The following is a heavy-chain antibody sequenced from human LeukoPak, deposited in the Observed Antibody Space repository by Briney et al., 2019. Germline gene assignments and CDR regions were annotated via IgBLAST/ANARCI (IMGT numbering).Heavy chain of an antibody. Sequence: RPSETLSLTCAVYGGSFSGYYWSWIRQPPGKGLEWVAVISYDGTDKYYADSVKGRFSISRDNPKNTLYLQMNSPRAEDTAVYYCARNGVASSYDIWGQGTMVTVSS. J-gene: IGHJ3*02. CDR2: ISYDGTDK. CDR1: GGSFSGYY. CDR3: ARNGVASSYDI. D-gene: IGHD2-2*01. V-gene: IGHV3-30-3*01.